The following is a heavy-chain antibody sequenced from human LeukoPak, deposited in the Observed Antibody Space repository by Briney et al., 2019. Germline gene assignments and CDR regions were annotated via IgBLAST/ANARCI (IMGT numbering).Heavy chain of an antibody. D-gene: IGHD5-18*01. CDR3: ARIPSGDVDTAMVMYYHYGMDV. CDR2: IIPLFGIV. V-gene: IGHV1-69*02. J-gene: IGHJ6*02. Sequence: SVTVSCKASGGTFSSHTISWVRQAPEQGLDWMGRIIPLFGIVNYAQKFQDSVTITADKSTSTAYMEVSSLRSEDTAVYYCARIPSGDVDTAMVMYYHYGMDVWGQGTTVTVSS. CDR1: GGTFSSHT.